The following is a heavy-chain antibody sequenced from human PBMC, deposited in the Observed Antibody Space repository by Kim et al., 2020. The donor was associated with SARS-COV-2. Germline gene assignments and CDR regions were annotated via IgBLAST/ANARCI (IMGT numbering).Heavy chain of an antibody. CDR1: GGSISSGGYY. D-gene: IGHD5-18*01. J-gene: IGHJ4*02. V-gene: IGHV4-31*03. Sequence: SETLSLTCTVSGGSISSGGYYWSWIRQHPGKGLEWIGYIYYTGSTNYNPSLKSRVTISVDTSKNQFSLKLSSVTAADTAVYYCARGGGYNDHPTLWGQGTLGTASS. CDR3: ARGGGYNDHPTL. CDR2: IYYTGST.